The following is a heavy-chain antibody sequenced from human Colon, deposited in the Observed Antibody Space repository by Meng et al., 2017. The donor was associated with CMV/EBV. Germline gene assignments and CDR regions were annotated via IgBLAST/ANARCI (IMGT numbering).Heavy chain of an antibody. V-gene: IGHV4-34*01. Sequence: QVPLHKWGAGLLKPSETLSLTCAVYGGSFRGYYWSWIRQPPGKGLEWIGEINHSGSTNYNPSLKSRVTISVDTSKNQFSLKLSSVTAADTAVYYCASILFAAAAGGWGGYWGQGTLVTVSS. D-gene: IGHD6-13*01. CDR2: INHSGST. CDR1: GGSFRGYY. CDR3: ASILFAAAAGGWGGY. J-gene: IGHJ4*02.